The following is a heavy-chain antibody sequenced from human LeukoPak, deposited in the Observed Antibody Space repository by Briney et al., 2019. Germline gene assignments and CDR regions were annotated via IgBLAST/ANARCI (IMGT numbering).Heavy chain of an antibody. CDR3: AREYNSGPKQTDAFDI. CDR2: ISGDEIWT. D-gene: IGHD3-22*01. Sequence: GGSLRLSCAASGFIFNSYWMSWVRQAPGKGLVWVSRISGDEIWTSYADSVKGRFIISRDNAKDTLYLQMNSLRTEDTAVYYCAREYNSGPKQTDAFDIWGQGTMVTVSS. CDR1: GFIFNSYW. V-gene: IGHV3-74*01. J-gene: IGHJ3*02.